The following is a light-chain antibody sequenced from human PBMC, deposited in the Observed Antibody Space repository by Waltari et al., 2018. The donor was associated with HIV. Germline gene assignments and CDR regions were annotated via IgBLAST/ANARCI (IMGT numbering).Light chain of an antibody. CDR1: SLKTNY. CDR2: GRN. CDR3: SSRDISGDQLV. J-gene: IGLJ1*01. Sequence: SDELTQVPYVSVALGQTVRITCQGDSLKTNYATWYQQKPGQAPLVVVYGRNHRHSGIPDRFPASSSGNSASLTITETQAEDEATYFCSSRDISGDQLVFGPGTRVGVL. V-gene: IGLV3-19*01.